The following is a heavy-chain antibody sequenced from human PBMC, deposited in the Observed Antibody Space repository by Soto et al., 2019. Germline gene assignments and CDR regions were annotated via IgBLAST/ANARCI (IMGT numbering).Heavy chain of an antibody. CDR2: IYNGGST. CDR3: ARGPSGDKVDS. V-gene: IGHV4-30-4*01. D-gene: IGHD7-27*01. CDR1: GGSISTVNYW. J-gene: IGHJ4*02. Sequence: QVQLQESGPGLVKPSQTLSLTCTVSGGSISTVNYWWSWIRQSPDMGLEWIRHIYNGGSTYNKPSLESRVTMSVDTSKNQLSLTLSSVSAADTAVYYCARGPSGDKVDSWGQGTLVTVSS.